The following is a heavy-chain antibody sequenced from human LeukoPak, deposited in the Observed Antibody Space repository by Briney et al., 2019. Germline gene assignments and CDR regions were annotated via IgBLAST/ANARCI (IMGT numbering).Heavy chain of an antibody. J-gene: IGHJ4*02. CDR3: ARMSQGGSYLFDY. CDR2: IRYDGSNK. D-gene: IGHD1-26*01. V-gene: IGHV3-30*02. Sequence: GGSLRLPCAASGFTFSSYGMHWVRQAPGTGLEWVAFIRYDGSNKYYADSVKGRFTISRDNSKNTLYLQMNSLRAEDTALYYCARMSQGGSYLFDYWGQGTLVTVSS. CDR1: GFTFSSYG.